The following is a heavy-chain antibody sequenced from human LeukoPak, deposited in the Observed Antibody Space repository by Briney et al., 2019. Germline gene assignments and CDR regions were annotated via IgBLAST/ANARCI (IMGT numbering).Heavy chain of an antibody. CDR2: ISAYNGNT. Sequence: ASVKVSCKASGYTFTSYGISWVRQAPGQGREWMGWISAYNGNTNYAQKLQGRVTMTTDTSTSTAYMELRSLRSDDTAVYYCARAVLYPMIVVVTDNWFDPWGQGTLVTVSS. J-gene: IGHJ5*02. CDR1: GYTFTSYG. V-gene: IGHV1-18*01. CDR3: ARAVLYPMIVVVTDNWFDP. D-gene: IGHD3-22*01.